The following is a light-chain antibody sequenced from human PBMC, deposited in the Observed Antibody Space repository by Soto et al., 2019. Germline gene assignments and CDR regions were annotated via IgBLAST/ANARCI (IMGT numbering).Light chain of an antibody. CDR2: AAS. J-gene: IGKJ1*01. CDR1: QGISNY. Sequence: DIQMTQSPSSLSASVGDRVTITCRASQGISNYLAWYQQKPGKVPKLLIYAASTLQSGVPSRFSDSGSGTDFTLTISSLQPEDGATYYCQKYNSAPWTFGQGTKVEIK. V-gene: IGKV1-27*01. CDR3: QKYNSAPWT.